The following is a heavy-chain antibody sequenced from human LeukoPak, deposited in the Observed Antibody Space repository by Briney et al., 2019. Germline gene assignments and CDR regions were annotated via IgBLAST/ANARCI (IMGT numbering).Heavy chain of an antibody. CDR2: RKQDGSEK. CDR1: GFTFSFYW. CDR3: ARGPGWNYFDY. Sequence: PGGSLRLSCVASGFTFSFYWMGWVRQAPGKGLEWVANRKQDGSEKYYVDSARGRFTISRDNAKNSLYLQMNSLRAEDTAVYYCARGPGWNYFDYWGQGTLVTVSS. J-gene: IGHJ4*02. V-gene: IGHV3-7*02. D-gene: IGHD3-10*01.